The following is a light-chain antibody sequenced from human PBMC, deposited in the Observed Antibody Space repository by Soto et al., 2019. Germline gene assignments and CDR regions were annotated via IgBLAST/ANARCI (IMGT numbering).Light chain of an antibody. J-gene: IGKJ1*01. CDR3: HHYET. V-gene: IGKV4-1*01. CDR1: QSVLYSSNNKNY. CDR2: WAS. Sequence: DIVMTQSPDSLAVSMGERPTINCKSSQSVLYSSNNKNYLAWCQQKPGQPPNLLIYWASTRESGVPDRFSGSGSGTEFTLTISRLEPEDFTVYYCHHYETFGQGTKVDIK.